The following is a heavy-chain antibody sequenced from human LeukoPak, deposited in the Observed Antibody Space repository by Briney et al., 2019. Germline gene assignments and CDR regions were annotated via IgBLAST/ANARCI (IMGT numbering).Heavy chain of an antibody. CDR2: TYYRSKWNN. CDR3: ARLVGASWFDS. J-gene: IGHJ5*01. CDR1: GDSVSTNSAT. D-gene: IGHD1-26*01. Sequence: SQTLSLTCAITGDSVSTNSATWTWLRQSPSRGLEWLGRTYYRSKWNNDYAVSMKSRITIDPDTSKNQFSLQLNSVTPEDTAVYYCARLVGASWFDSWGQGTLVTVSS. V-gene: IGHV6-1*01.